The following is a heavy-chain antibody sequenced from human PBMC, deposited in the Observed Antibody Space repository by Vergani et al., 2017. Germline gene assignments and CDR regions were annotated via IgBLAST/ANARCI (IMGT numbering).Heavy chain of an antibody. J-gene: IGHJ4*02. D-gene: IGHD3-22*01. V-gene: IGHV3-20*04. CDR3: ARPKYYDSSGYYEFDY. CDR2: INWNGGST. Sequence: EVHLLESGGGLIQPGGSLRISCAASGFTFDNYAMTWVRQAPGKGLEWVSGINWNGGSTGYADSVKGRFTISRDNAKNSLYLQMNSLRAEDTALYYCARPKYYDSSGYYEFDYWGQGTLVTVSS. CDR1: GFTFDNYA.